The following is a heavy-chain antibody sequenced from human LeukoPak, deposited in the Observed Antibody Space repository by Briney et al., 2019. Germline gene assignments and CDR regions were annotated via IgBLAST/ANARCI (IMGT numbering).Heavy chain of an antibody. CDR1: GFTFDDYA. CDR2: ISWNSGSI. Sequence: PGGSLRLSCAASGFTFDDYAMHWVRHAPGKGLEWVSGISWNSGSIGYADSVKGRFTISRDNAKNSLYLQMNSLRAEDTALYHCAKEGRGGNYYDSSGYYLDYWGQGTLVTVSS. J-gene: IGHJ4*02. CDR3: AKEGRGGNYYDSSGYYLDY. V-gene: IGHV3-9*01. D-gene: IGHD3-22*01.